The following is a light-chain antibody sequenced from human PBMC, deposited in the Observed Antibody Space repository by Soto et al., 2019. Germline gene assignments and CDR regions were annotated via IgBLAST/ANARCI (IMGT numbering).Light chain of an antibody. CDR3: QQSYSSLVYT. J-gene: IGKJ2*01. V-gene: IGKV1D-12*01. Sequence: DIQMTQSPSSVSASVGDRVTLTCRASQDIRTWLAWYQQRPGKAPKLLICAASDLQSGVPSRFSGRGSGTDFTLTISSLQPEDFATYYCQQSYSSLVYTFGPGTKLEIK. CDR2: AAS. CDR1: QDIRTW.